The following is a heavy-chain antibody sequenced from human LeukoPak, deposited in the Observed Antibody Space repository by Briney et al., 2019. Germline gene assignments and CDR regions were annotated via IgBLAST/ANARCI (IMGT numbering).Heavy chain of an antibody. V-gene: IGHV1-8*01. D-gene: IGHD2-15*01. CDR1: GYTFTSYD. CDR2: MNPNSGNT. CDR3: AREVVAATGFDY. J-gene: IGHJ4*02. Sequence: GASVKVSCKASGYTFTSYDINWVRQATGQGLEWMGWMNPNSGNTGYAQKFQGRVTMTRDTSISTAYMELSRLRSDDTAVYYCAREVVAATGFDYWGQGTLVTVSS.